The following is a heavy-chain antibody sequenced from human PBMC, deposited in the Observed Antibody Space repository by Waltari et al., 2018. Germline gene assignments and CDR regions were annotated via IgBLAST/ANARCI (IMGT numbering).Heavy chain of an antibody. CDR1: GGSISSYY. J-gene: IGHJ3*02. CDR2: IYYSGST. D-gene: IGHD3-3*01. V-gene: IGHV4-59*01. CDR3: VRRITIFGVAGDAFDI. Sequence: QVQLQESGPGLVKPSETLSLTCTVSGGSISSYYWSWIRQPPGKGLEWIGYIYYSGSTNYNPSLKSRVTISVDTSKNQFSLKLSSVTAADTAVYYCVRRITIFGVAGDAFDIWGQGTMVTVSS.